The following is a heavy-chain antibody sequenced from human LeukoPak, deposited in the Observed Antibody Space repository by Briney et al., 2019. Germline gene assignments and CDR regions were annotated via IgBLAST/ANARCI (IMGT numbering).Heavy chain of an antibody. Sequence: PSETLSLTCTVSGGSISSGSYYWSWIRQPAGKGLEWIGRIYTSGSTNYNPSLKSRVTISVDTSKNQFSLKLSSVTAADTAVYYCARLNLGQVYSYGFIEYWGQGTLVTVSS. D-gene: IGHD5-18*01. V-gene: IGHV4-61*02. CDR1: GGSISSGSYY. CDR2: IYTSGST. CDR3: ARLNLGQVYSYGFIEY. J-gene: IGHJ4*02.